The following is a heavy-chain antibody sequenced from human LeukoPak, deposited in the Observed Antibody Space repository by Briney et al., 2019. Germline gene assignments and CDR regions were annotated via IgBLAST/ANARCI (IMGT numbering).Heavy chain of an antibody. Sequence: PGGSLRLSCAASGFTLSSYWMHWVRQAPGKGLVWVSRINSDGSSTSYADSVKGRFTISRDNAKNTLYLQMNSLRAEDTAVYYCARLAVADTADFDYWGQGTLVTVSS. CDR3: ARLAVADTADFDY. V-gene: IGHV3-74*01. D-gene: IGHD6-19*01. CDR2: INSDGSST. J-gene: IGHJ4*02. CDR1: GFTLSSYW.